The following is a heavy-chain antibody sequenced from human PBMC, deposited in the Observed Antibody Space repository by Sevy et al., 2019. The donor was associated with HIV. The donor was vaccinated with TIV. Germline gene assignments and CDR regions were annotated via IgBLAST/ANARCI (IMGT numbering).Heavy chain of an antibody. CDR2: IYYSGST. D-gene: IGHD4-17*01. CDR3: ARLGTTVTTVGFDY. J-gene: IGHJ4*02. Sequence: SETLSLTCTVSGGSISSSSYYWGWIRQPPGKGLEWIGSIYYSGSTYYNPSLKSRVTISVDTSKNQFSLKLSSVTAADTAMYYCARLGTTVTTVGFDYWGQGTLVTVSS. V-gene: IGHV4-39*01. CDR1: GGSISSSSYY.